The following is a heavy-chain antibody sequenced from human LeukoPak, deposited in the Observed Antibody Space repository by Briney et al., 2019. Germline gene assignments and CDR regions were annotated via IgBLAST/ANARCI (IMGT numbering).Heavy chain of an antibody. CDR1: GGSISSSSYY. CDR3: QSRFLEWLLDY. CDR2: IYYSGST. V-gene: IGHV4-39*01. Sequence: PSETLSLTCTVSGGSISSSSYYWGWIRQPPGKGLEWIGSIYYSGSTYYNPSLKSRVTISVDTSKNQFSLKLSSVTAADTAIYYCQSRFLEWLLDYWGREPWSPSPQ. J-gene: IGHJ4*02. D-gene: IGHD3-3*01.